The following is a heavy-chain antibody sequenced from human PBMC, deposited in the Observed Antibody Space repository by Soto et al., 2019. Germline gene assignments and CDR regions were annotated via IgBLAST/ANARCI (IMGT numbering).Heavy chain of an antibody. CDR2: IYSGGST. Sequence: GGSLRLSCAASGFTVSSNYMSWVRQAPGKGLEWVSVIYSGGSTYYADSVKGRFTISRDNSKNTLYLQMNSLRAEDTAVYYCARVLKAAAGQYYFDYWGQGTLVTVSS. CDR3: ARVLKAAAGQYYFDY. J-gene: IGHJ4*02. D-gene: IGHD6-13*01. CDR1: GFTVSSNY. V-gene: IGHV3-53*01.